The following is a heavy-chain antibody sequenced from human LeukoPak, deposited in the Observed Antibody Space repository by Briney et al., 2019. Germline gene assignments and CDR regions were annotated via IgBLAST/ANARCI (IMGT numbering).Heavy chain of an antibody. V-gene: IGHV3-64D*08. CDR1: GFTFSSYA. D-gene: IGHD2-2*01. CDR2: ISSNGGST. J-gene: IGHJ3*02. Sequence: GGSLRLSCAASGFTFSSYAIHWVRQAPGKGLEYVSAISSNGGSTYYADSVKGRFAISRDNSKNTVYLQMSGLRVEDTAVYYCVKDAYQYCGTTSCYAAFDIWGQGTMVTVSS. CDR3: VKDAYQYCGTTSCYAAFDI.